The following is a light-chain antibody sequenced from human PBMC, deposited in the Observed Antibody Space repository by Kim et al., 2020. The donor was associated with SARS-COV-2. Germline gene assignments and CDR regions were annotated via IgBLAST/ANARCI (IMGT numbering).Light chain of an antibody. CDR3: QKYNSAPLT. Sequence: DIQMTQSPSSLSASVGDRVTITCRASQAINKYLDWYQQKPGKVPKLLIYAASTLQSGVPSRFSGSGSGTDFTLTIRTLQPEDVASYYCQKYNSAPLTFGGGTKVDIK. CDR2: AAS. V-gene: IGKV1-27*01. J-gene: IGKJ4*01. CDR1: QAINKY.